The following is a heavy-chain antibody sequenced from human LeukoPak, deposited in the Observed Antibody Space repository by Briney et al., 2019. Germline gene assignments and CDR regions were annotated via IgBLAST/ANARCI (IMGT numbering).Heavy chain of an antibody. Sequence: GEPLKISCKGSGYSFTSYWIGWVRQMPGKGLEWMGRIDPSDSYTNYSPSFQGHVTISADKSISTAYLQWSSLKASDTAMYYCASVKGSAYYYDLDYWGQGTLITVSS. CDR3: ASVKGSAYYYDLDY. V-gene: IGHV5-10-1*01. CDR1: GYSFTSYW. D-gene: IGHD3-22*01. CDR2: IDPSDSYT. J-gene: IGHJ4*02.